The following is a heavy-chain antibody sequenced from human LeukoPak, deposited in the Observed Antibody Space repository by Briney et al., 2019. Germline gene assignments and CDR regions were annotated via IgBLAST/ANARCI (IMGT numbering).Heavy chain of an antibody. D-gene: IGHD5-12*01. CDR2: ISKDGSNE. CDR1: GFTFYGYA. J-gene: IGHJ4*02. V-gene: IGHV3-30*04. Sequence: QPGGSLRLSCAASGFTFYGYAMHWVRQAPGKGLEWLAVISKDGSNEYYADSVKGRLTISRDSSKNTLYLQMNSLRAEDMAVYYCAKGAYDYIEMGYFDYWGQGTLVTVSS. CDR3: AKGAYDYIEMGYFDY.